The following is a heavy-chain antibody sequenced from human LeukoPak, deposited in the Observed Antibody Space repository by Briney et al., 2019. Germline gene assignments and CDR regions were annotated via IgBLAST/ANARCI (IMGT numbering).Heavy chain of an antibody. CDR1: GFSLSTSGVG. CDR3: AHEGYYYGSGSYTSPFDY. Sequence: SGPTLVKPTQTLTLTCTFSGFSLSTSGVGVGWIRQPPGKALEWLALIYWNDDKRYSPSLKSRLTITKDTSKNQVVLTMTNMDPVDTATYYCAHEGYYYGSGSYTSPFDYWGQGTLVTVSS. V-gene: IGHV2-5*01. D-gene: IGHD3-10*01. J-gene: IGHJ4*02. CDR2: IYWNDDK.